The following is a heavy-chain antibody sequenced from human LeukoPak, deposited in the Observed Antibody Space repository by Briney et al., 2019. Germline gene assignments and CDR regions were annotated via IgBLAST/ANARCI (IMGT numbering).Heavy chain of an antibody. CDR1: GFTFSNSA. CDR2: LSGSGITT. Sequence: GGSLRLSCAASGFTFSNSAMSWVRQAPGKGLEWVSTLSGSGITTYYADSVKGRFTISRDNSKKTLYLQMNSLRAEDTAVYYCAEGIYSSGWSYFDYWGHGTLVTVSS. D-gene: IGHD6-19*01. V-gene: IGHV3-23*01. J-gene: IGHJ4*01. CDR3: AEGIYSSGWSYFDY.